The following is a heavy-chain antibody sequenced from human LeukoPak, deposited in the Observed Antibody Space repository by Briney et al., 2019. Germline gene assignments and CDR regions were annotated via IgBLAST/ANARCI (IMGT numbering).Heavy chain of an antibody. CDR1: GFTFSSYS. CDR3: ATLRAGRGYSLSFGVDYYGMDV. D-gene: IGHD5-18*01. CDR2: ISSSSSTI. J-gene: IGHJ6*02. V-gene: IGHV3-48*01. Sequence: PGGSLRLSCVASGFTFSSYSMNWVRQAPGKGLEWVSYISSSSSTIYYADSVKGRFTISRDNAKNSLYLQMNSLRAEDTAVYYCATLRAGRGYSLSFGVDYYGMDVWGQGTTVTVSS.